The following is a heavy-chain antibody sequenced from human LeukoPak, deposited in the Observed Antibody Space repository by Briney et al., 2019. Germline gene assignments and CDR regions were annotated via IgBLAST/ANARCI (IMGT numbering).Heavy chain of an antibody. J-gene: IGHJ4*02. D-gene: IGHD6-19*01. V-gene: IGHV4-59*01. CDR3: ARESVSGAGFDY. CDR1: GGSISSYY. Sequence: SATLSLTCTVSGGSISSYYWTWIRQPPGRGLEWIGYIYQSGSTSYNPSLKSRVTISIDTSKNQVSLILSSVTAADTAVYYCARESVSGAGFDYWGQGALVTVSS. CDR2: IYQSGST.